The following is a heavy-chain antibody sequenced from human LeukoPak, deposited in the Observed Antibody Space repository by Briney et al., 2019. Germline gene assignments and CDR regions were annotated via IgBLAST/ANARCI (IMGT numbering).Heavy chain of an antibody. CDR3: AKDSYGSGRSNRFDY. J-gene: IGHJ4*02. CDR1: GFTFSSYG. CDR2: ISYDGSNK. V-gene: IGHV3-30*18. D-gene: IGHD3-10*01. Sequence: GGSLRLSCAASGFTFSSYGMHWVRQAPGKGLEWVAVISYDGSNKYYADSVKGRFTISRDNSKNTLYLQMNSLGVEDTADYYCAKDSYGSGRSNRFDYWGQGTLVTVSS.